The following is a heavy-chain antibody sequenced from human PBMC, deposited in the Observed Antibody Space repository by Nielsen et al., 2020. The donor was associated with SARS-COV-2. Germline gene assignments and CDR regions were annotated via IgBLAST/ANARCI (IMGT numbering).Heavy chain of an antibody. CDR3: ARSRANYCTSPSCSTPYFYNYMDV. Sequence: WVRQAPGQRLEWMGWINAGNGNTNYAQKFQGRVTITADESTSTAYMELSSLRSEDTAVYYCARSRANYCTSPSCSTPYFYNYMDVWGKGTTVTVSS. D-gene: IGHD2-2*02. CDR2: INAGNGNT. J-gene: IGHJ6*03. V-gene: IGHV1-69*01.